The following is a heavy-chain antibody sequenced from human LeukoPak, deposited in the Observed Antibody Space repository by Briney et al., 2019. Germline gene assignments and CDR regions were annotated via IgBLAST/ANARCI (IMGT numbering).Heavy chain of an antibody. CDR1: GFTFSSYA. Sequence: PPGGSLRLSCAASGFTFSSYAMHWVRQAPGKGLEWVAVISYDGSNKYYADSVKGRFTISRDNSKNTLYLQMNSLRAEDTAVYYCARVVPLYGDSYFDYWGQGTLVTVSS. CDR3: ARVVPLYGDSYFDY. V-gene: IGHV3-30-3*01. D-gene: IGHD4-17*01. J-gene: IGHJ4*02. CDR2: ISYDGSNK.